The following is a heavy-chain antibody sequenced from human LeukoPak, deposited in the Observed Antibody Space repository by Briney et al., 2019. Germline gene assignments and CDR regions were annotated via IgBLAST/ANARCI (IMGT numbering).Heavy chain of an antibody. D-gene: IGHD5-12*01. J-gene: IGHJ4*02. CDR1: GFTFRSYW. CDR2: INQGGSVK. V-gene: IGHV3-7*01. CDR3: ARVGYSGWDLEY. Sequence: GGSLRLSCAASGFTFRSYWMSWVRQAPGKGLEWVANINQGGSVKYYVDSVKGRFTISRDDAKNSLYVQMNSLRDEDTAVYYCARVGYSGWDLEYWGQGTLVTVSS.